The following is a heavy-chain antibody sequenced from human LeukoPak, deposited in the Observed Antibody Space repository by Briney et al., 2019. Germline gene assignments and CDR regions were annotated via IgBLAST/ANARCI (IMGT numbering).Heavy chain of an antibody. Sequence: PSETLSLTCAVYGGSFSGYYWSWIRQPPGKGLEWIGEINHSGSTNYNPSLKSRVTISVDTSKNQFSLKLSSVTAADTAVYYCARTYYYDSSGLFVYWGQGALVTVSP. J-gene: IGHJ4*02. CDR2: INHSGST. D-gene: IGHD3-22*01. CDR3: ARTYYYDSSGLFVY. V-gene: IGHV4-34*01. CDR1: GGSFSGYY.